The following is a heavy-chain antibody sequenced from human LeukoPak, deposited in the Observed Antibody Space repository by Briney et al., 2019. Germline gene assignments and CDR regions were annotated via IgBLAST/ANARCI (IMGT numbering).Heavy chain of an antibody. CDR2: MNPNSGNT. J-gene: IGHJ5*02. CDR3: ARDSVSSTSVNWFDP. V-gene: IGHV1-8*03. D-gene: IGHD2-2*01. Sequence: ASVKVSYKASGYTFTSYDVNWVRQATGQGLEWMGWMNPNSGNTGYAQKFQGRVTITRNTSISTAYMELSSLRSDDTAVYYCARDSVSSTSVNWFDPWGQGTLVTVSS. CDR1: GYTFTSYD.